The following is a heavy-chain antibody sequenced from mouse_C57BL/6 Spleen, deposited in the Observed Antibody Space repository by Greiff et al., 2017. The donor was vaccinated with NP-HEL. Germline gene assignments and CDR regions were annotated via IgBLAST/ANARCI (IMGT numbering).Heavy chain of an antibody. V-gene: IGHV1-54*01. CDR3: ARSDNDFYAMDF. CDR2: IKPGSGGT. CDR1: GYAFTNYV. D-gene: IGHD2-4*01. Sequence: VQLQQSGAELVRPGTSVKVPCKASGYAFTNYVIDWIRQRPGQGLEWIGVIKPGSGGTIFNEKFKGKTTLTAERSSSTAYMQLSSLTSEDSAVYFGARSDNDFYAMDFWGQGTSVTVSS. J-gene: IGHJ4*01.